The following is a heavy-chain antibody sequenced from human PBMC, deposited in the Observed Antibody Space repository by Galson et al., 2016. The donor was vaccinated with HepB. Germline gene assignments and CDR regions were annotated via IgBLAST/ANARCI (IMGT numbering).Heavy chain of an antibody. Sequence: SLRLSCAASGFSFSYAWMSWVRQAPGKGLEWVGRIKSKFDRGTTDYAAPVKGRFTISRDDSKNTLSLQMNSLKTDDTAVYYCTTDRHYDSGAYFRVSGGQGTLVTVSS. V-gene: IGHV3-15*01. CDR1: GFSFSYAW. CDR2: IKSKFDRGTT. CDR3: TTDRHYDSGAYFRVS. D-gene: IGHD3-22*01. J-gene: IGHJ4*02.